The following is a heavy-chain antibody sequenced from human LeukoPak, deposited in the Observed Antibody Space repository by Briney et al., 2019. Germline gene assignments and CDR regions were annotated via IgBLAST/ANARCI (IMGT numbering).Heavy chain of an antibody. CDR3: ARDKGAYSSSWYYYNYYYMDV. D-gene: IGHD6-13*01. Sequence: SETLSLTCTVSGGSISSYYWSWIRQPAGKGLEWIGRIYASGSTNYNPSLKSRVTMSVDTSKNQFSLKLSSVTAADTAVYYCARDKGAYSSSWYYYNYYYMDVWGKGTTVTISS. CDR2: IYASGST. V-gene: IGHV4-4*07. CDR1: GGSISSYY. J-gene: IGHJ6*03.